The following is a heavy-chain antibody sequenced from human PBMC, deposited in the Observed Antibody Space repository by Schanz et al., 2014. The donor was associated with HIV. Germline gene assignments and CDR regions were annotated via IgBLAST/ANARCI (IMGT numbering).Heavy chain of an antibody. D-gene: IGHD7-27*01. V-gene: IGHV1-18*01. Sequence: QVQLVQSGAEVKKPGASVKVSCKASGYTFTSYDINWVRQAPGKGLEWMGWISAYKGNTNYAQKLQGRLTMTTDTSTSTAYMELRSLRSDDTAVYYCARDGTELGYNWFDPWGQGTLVTVSS. J-gene: IGHJ5*02. CDR2: ISAYKGNT. CDR3: ARDGTELGYNWFDP. CDR1: GYTFTSYD.